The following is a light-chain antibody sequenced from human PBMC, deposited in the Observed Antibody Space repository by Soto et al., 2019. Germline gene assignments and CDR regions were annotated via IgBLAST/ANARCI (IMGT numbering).Light chain of an antibody. CDR3: SSYTSTRTSVL. Sequence: QSALTQPASVSGSPGQSITISCTGTSSDVGGYNYVSWYQQYPGKAPKLMIYDVSKRPSGVSNRFSGSKSGNTASLTISGFQAEDEADYYCSSYTSTRTSVLFGGGTKLTAL. J-gene: IGLJ2*01. CDR1: SSDVGGYNY. CDR2: DVS. V-gene: IGLV2-14*01.